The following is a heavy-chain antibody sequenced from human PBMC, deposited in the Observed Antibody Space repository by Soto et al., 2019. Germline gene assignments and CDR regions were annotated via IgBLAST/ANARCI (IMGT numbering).Heavy chain of an antibody. CDR3: XXXMXILXXXXXAX. V-gene: IGHV3-23*01. J-gene: IGHJ4*01. CDR1: GFTFSSYA. Sequence: GGSLRLSCAASGFTFSSYAVSWVRQAPGKGLEWVSAISGSGGSTYYADSVKGRFTISRDNSKNTLYLQMNSLRAEDTAVYYCXXXMXILXXXXXAXXGXGTLVTVSS. CDR2: ISGSGGST.